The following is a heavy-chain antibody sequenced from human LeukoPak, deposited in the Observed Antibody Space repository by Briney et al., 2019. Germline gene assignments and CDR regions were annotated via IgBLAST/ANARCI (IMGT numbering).Heavy chain of an antibody. CDR3: AGAVTNLGVAIPAH. CDR1: GYTFSSYY. CDR2: INPSGDNR. J-gene: IGHJ4*02. Sequence: ASVKVSCKASGYTFSSYYMHWVRQAPGQGLEWMGIINPSGDNRSYAQKFQGRVTMTRDMSTSTVYMEVSSLRPEDTAVYYCAGAVTNLGVAIPAHWGQGTLVTVSS. D-gene: IGHD3-3*01. V-gene: IGHV1-46*01.